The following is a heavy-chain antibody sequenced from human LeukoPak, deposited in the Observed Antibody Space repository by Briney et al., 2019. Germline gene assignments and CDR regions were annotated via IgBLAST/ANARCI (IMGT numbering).Heavy chain of an antibody. CDR3: ARTHWGLPIDI. J-gene: IGHJ3*02. CDR2: IYTSGST. CDR1: GGSISSYY. V-gene: IGHV4-4*09. D-gene: IGHD7-27*01. Sequence: SETLSLTCTVSGGSISSYYWSWLRQPPGKGLEWIGYIYTSGSTNYNPSLKSRVTISVDTSKNQFSLKLSSVTAADTAVYYCARTHWGLPIDIWGQGTMVTVSS.